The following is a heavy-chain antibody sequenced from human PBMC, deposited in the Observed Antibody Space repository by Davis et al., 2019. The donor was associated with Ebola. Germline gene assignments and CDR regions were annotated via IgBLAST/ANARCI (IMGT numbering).Heavy chain of an antibody. Sequence: GESLKISCAASAFTFSNYGMHWVRQAPGKGLEWVAVVWYDESNKYYADSVKGRFTISRDNSNNTLYLQMNSLRVEDTARYYCAKASWGPAARPLLDSWGQGTLVTVSS. D-gene: IGHD2-2*02. CDR2: VWYDESNK. J-gene: IGHJ4*02. CDR3: AKASWGPAARPLLDS. CDR1: AFTFSNYG. V-gene: IGHV3-33*06.